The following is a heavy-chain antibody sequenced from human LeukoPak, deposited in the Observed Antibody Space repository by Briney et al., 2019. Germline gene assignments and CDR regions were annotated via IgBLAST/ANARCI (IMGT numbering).Heavy chain of an antibody. CDR2: IYYSGST. Sequence: SETLSLTCTVSGGSISNSSYYWGWIRQPPGKGLEWIGSIYYSGSTYYNPSLKSRVTISVDTSKNQFSLKLSVTAADTAVYYCARQGSSSWVYYFDYWGQGTLVTVSS. V-gene: IGHV4-39*01. CDR1: GGSISNSSYY. D-gene: IGHD6-13*01. J-gene: IGHJ4*02. CDR3: ARQGSSSWVYYFDY.